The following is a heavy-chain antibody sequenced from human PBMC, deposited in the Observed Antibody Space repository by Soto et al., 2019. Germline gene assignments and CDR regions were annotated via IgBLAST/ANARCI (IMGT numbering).Heavy chain of an antibody. D-gene: IGHD5-18*01. Sequence: SETLSLTCTVSGGSISSYYWSWIRQRPGKGLEWIGYIYYSGSTNYNPSLKSRVTISVDTSKNQFSLKLSSVTAADTAVYYCARVLPQRGYSYGSPALDYWGQGTLVTVSS. V-gene: IGHV4-59*01. CDR3: ARVLPQRGYSYGSPALDY. CDR2: IYYSGST. CDR1: GGSISSYY. J-gene: IGHJ4*02.